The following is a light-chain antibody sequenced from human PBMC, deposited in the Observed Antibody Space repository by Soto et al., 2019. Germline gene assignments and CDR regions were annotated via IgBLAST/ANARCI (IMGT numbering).Light chain of an antibody. Sequence: DVVLTQSPLSLPVTLGQPASISCRSSQSLVSSDGNTYLTWFQQRPGQSPRRLIYKVSNRDSGXPXRXXGSGSGTDFTLRITRVEAEDVGVYYCMQGSHWPPWTFGQGTKVEIK. V-gene: IGKV2-30*01. CDR3: MQGSHWPPWT. J-gene: IGKJ1*01. CDR2: KVS. CDR1: QSLVSSDGNTY.